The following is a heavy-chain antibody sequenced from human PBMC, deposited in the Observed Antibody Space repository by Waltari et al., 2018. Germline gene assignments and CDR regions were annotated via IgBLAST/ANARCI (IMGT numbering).Heavy chain of an antibody. CDR2: IRHPGTA. J-gene: IGHJ5*02. CDR1: GASCSAYY. D-gene: IGHD3-3*01. CDR3: TRGGNYDFWSHSPFVDP. V-gene: IGHV4-34*01. Sequence: QVQLQQWCAGLLKSSETLSLTCSVSGASCSAYYWGWVRHVPGKGLAWIGQIRHPGTANYNPSLESRVGISIDTSRSQFSLKVVSVTAADTALYFCTRGGNYDFWSHSPFVDPWGQGTQVTVSS.